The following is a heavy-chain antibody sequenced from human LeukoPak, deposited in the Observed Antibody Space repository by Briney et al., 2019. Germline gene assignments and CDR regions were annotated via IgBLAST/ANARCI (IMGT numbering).Heavy chain of an antibody. V-gene: IGHV3-23*01. D-gene: IGHD3-16*01. J-gene: IGHJ4*02. CDR1: GFTFSSYA. CDR2: IRGSGGST. Sequence: PGGSLRLSCATSGFTFSSYAMSWVRQAPGKGLEWVSAIRGSGGSTYYADSVKGRFTISRDNSKNTLYLQMNSLRAEDTAGYCCAMGATPFDYWGQGTLVTVSS. CDR3: AMGATPFDY.